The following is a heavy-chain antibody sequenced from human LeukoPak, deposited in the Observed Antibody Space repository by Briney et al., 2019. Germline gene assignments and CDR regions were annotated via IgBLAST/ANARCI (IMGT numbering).Heavy chain of an antibody. V-gene: IGHV3-53*01. J-gene: IGHJ2*01. CDR3: ARVGDHFHWYLDL. D-gene: IGHD3-3*02. Sequence: PGGSLRLSCAASGFTLSTNYMNWVRQAPGKGLEWVSILYSGSSTSYADSVEGRFIVSRDSSKNTLSLQMNDLRAEDTAVYYCARVGDHFHWYLDLWGRGTLVTVSS. CDR1: GFTLSTNY. CDR2: LYSGSST.